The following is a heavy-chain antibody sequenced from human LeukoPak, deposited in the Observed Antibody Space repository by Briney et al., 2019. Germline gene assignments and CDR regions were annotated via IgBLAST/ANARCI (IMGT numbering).Heavy chain of an antibody. CDR1: GLSVSSNF. Sequence: GGSLRLSCAATGLSVSSNFMSWVRQAPGKGLEWVSVIYGGGSTYYADSVKGRFTISRDTPKNTLYLQMNSLRVEDTAVYYCARGRNYYYMDVWGKGTTVTVSS. J-gene: IGHJ6*03. CDR2: IYGGGST. CDR3: ARGRNYYYMDV. V-gene: IGHV3-53*01.